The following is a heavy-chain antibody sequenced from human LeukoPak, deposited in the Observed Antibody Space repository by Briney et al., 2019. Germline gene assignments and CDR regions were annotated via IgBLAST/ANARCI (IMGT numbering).Heavy chain of an antibody. Sequence: EASVKVSCKVSGYTLTELSMHWVRQAPGKGLEWMGGFDPEDGETIYAQKFQGRVTMTEDTSTDTAYMELRSLRSDDTAVYYCARGGTILTYYDYVWGSYRFPHFDYWGQGTLVTVSS. J-gene: IGHJ4*02. D-gene: IGHD3-16*02. CDR3: ARGGTILTYYDYVWGSYRFPHFDY. CDR1: GYTLTELS. CDR2: FDPEDGET. V-gene: IGHV1-24*01.